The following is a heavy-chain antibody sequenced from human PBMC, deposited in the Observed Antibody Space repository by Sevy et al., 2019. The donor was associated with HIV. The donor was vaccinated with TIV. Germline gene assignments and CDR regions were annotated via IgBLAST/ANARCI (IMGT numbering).Heavy chain of an antibody. CDR3: AKDLLQLTIKELAQDYYYGMDV. CDR1: GFSFSNFG. Sequence: GGSLRLSCIASGFSFSNFGMHWVRQAPGKGLEWVAISSYDGRTNYFADSVKGRFTISRDNSKNTLYLQMNSLRVQDTAVYYCAKDLLQLTIKELAQDYYYGMDVWGQGTTVTVSS. D-gene: IGHD4-4*01. CDR2: SSYDGRTN. J-gene: IGHJ6*02. V-gene: IGHV3-30*18.